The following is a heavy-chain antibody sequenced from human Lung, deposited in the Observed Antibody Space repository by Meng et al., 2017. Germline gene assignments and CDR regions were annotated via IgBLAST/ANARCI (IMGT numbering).Heavy chain of an antibody. Sequence: GLVQGWGARLMPPSAIMSPTGAGCCGSISSDIWWVWLGQPPGKGMEWIVKIYHSGSTNYSPFLKSGFTISVDKPTNQFSLTLSSVTAAATAVYYCTTNDFYCLGYWGQGTLVTVSS. J-gene: IGHJ4*02. V-gene: IGHV4-4*02. CDR1: CGSISSDIW. CDR3: TTNDFYCLGY. CDR2: IYHSGST. D-gene: IGHD2-21*02.